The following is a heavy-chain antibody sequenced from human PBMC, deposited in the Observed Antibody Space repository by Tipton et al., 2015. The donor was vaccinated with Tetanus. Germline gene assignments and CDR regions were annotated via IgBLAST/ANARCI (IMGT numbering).Heavy chain of an antibody. Sequence: TLSLTCTVSSGSFSSSYWTWIRQAAGKGLQWIGRIYGTGTTDYNPSLRSRVTMSIDTSKNQVSLKLTSVTAADTAFYYCARERGYYVNAMDVWGQGTTVTVSS. CDR3: ARERGYYVNAMDV. V-gene: IGHV4-4*07. CDR1: SGSFSSSY. D-gene: IGHD3-16*01. CDR2: IYGTGTT. J-gene: IGHJ6*02.